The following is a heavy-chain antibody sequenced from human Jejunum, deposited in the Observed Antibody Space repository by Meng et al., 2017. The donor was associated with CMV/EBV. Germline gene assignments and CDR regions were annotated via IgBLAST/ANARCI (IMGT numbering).Heavy chain of an antibody. CDR1: GFSFSDYA. D-gene: IGHD1-26*01. CDR2: ISGSGGSI. J-gene: IGHJ4*02. V-gene: IGHV3-23*01. Sequence: GFSFSDYAMGWVRQAPGKGLEWVSSISGSGGSIQYADSVKGRFTISRDNSKNTLYLQMNSLRDEDTATYYCAKGSALGGSYYFDYWGQGTLVTVSS. CDR3: AKGSALGGSYYFDY.